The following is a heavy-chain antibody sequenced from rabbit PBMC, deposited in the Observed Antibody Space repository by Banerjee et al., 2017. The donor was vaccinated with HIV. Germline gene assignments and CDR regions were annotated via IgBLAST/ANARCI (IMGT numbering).Heavy chain of an antibody. Sequence: QEQLEESGGDLVKPEGSLTLTCTASGFSFSSTYWICWVRQAPGKGLEWIACIYAGGSGSTNYASWAKGRFTISKTSSTTVTLQMTSLTAADTATYFCARDGYISVGYWFDLWGPGTLVTVS. CDR1: GFSFSSTYW. CDR3: ARDGYISVGYWFDL. J-gene: IGHJ4*01. CDR2: IYAGGSGST. D-gene: IGHD1-1*01. V-gene: IGHV1S45*01.